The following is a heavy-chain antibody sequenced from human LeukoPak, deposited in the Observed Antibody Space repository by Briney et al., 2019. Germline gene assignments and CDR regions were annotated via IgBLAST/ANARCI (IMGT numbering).Heavy chain of an antibody. Sequence: PGGSLRLSCAASGFTFSRYGMSWVRQAPGKGLEWVSAISGSGDNTYYADSVKGRFTISRDNSKNTLYLQMNSLRAEDTAVYYCASPSSSSWYGDAFDIWGQGTMVTVSS. CDR2: ISGSGDNT. V-gene: IGHV3-23*01. CDR1: GFTFSRYG. CDR3: ASPSSSSWYGDAFDI. D-gene: IGHD6-13*01. J-gene: IGHJ3*02.